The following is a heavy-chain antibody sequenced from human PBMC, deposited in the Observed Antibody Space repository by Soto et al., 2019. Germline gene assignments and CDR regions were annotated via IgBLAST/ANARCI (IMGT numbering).Heavy chain of an antibody. CDR1: GYTFTSYD. J-gene: IGHJ4*02. CDR2: MNPNSGNT. D-gene: IGHD3-10*01. Sequence: QVQLVQSGAEAKKPGASVKVSCKASGYTFTSYDINWVRQATGQGLEWMGWMNPNSGNTGYAQKFQGRVTMTRNTSISTAYMELSSLRSEDTAVYYCVVWFGELLYPFDYWGQGTLVTVSS. CDR3: VVWFGELLYPFDY. V-gene: IGHV1-8*01.